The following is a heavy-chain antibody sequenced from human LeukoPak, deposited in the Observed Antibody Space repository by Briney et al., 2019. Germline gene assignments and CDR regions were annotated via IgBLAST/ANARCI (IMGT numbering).Heavy chain of an antibody. CDR2: IYYSGTT. J-gene: IGHJ6*03. CDR3: ARQASDYFYYYMDV. Sequence: SETLSLTCTVTGGSISSSSYYWGWIRQPPGKGQEWIGSIYYSGTTYYNPSLESRVTISEDTSKNQFSLMLRSVTAAGTAVYFCARQASDYFYYYMDVWGKGTTVTVSS. CDR1: GGSISSSSYY. V-gene: IGHV4-39*01.